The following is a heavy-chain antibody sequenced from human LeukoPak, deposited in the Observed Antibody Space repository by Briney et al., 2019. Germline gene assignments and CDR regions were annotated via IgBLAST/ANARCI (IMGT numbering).Heavy chain of an antibody. Sequence: GGSLRLSCAASGFTFSSYSMNWVRQAPGKGLEWVSYISSSSSTIYYAGSVKGRFTISRDNAKNSLYLQMNSLRAEDTAVYYCARGRIHYDYVWGSYRSPLLDYWGQGTLVTVSS. J-gene: IGHJ4*02. V-gene: IGHV3-48*01. CDR3: ARGRIHYDYVWGSYRSPLLDY. D-gene: IGHD3-16*02. CDR2: ISSSSSTI. CDR1: GFTFSSYS.